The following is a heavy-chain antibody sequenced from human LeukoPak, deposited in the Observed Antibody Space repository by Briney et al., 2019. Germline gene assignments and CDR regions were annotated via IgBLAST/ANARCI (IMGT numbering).Heavy chain of an antibody. D-gene: IGHD3-22*01. CDR2: IIPIFGTA. V-gene: IGHV1-69*13. CDR1: GGTFSSYA. J-gene: IGHJ4*02. Sequence: SVKVSCKASGGTFSSYAISWVRQAPGQGLEWLGGIIPIFGTANYAQKFQGRVTITADESTSTAYMELSSLRSEDTAVYYCARDHFDSSGYYPYYFDYWGQGTLVTVSS. CDR3: ARDHFDSSGYYPYYFDY.